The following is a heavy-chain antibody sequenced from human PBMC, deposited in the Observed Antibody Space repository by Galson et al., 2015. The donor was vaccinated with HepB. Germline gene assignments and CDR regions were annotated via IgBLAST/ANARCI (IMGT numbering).Heavy chain of an antibody. Sequence: SVKVSCKASGYTFTSYAMHWVRQAPGQRLEWMGWINAGNGNTKYSQKFQGRVTITRDTSASTAYMELSSLSSVTAADTAVYYCARSARKGYGRSIDYWGQGTLVTVSS. CDR3: ARSARKGYGRSIDY. V-gene: IGHV1-3*01. D-gene: IGHD1-1*01. J-gene: IGHJ4*02. CDR1: GYTFTSYA. CDR2: INAGNGNT.